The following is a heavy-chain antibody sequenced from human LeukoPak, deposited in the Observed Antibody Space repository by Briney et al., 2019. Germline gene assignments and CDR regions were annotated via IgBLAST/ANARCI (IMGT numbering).Heavy chain of an antibody. D-gene: IGHD1-26*01. CDR3: ARDADSGRAIDY. CDR1: GFTVSSNY. Sequence: PGGSLRLSCAASGFTVSSNYMSWVRQDPGKGLEGVSVIYSGGSTYYADSVKGRFTISRDNSKNTLYLQMNSLRAEDTAVYYCARDADSGRAIDYWGQGTLVTVSS. J-gene: IGHJ4*02. CDR2: IYSGGST. V-gene: IGHV3-53*01.